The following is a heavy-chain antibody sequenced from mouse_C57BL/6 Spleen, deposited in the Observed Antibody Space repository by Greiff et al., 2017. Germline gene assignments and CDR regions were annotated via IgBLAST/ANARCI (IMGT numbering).Heavy chain of an antibody. J-gene: IGHJ2*01. Sequence: EVKLMESGAELVRPGASVKLSCTASGFNIKDDYMHWVKQRPEQGLEWIGWIDPENGDTEYASKFQGKATITADTSSNTAYLQLSSLTSEDTAVYYCTTDYGSSKYWGQGTTLTVSS. CDR1: GFNIKDDY. V-gene: IGHV14-4*01. CDR3: TTDYGSSKY. CDR2: IDPENGDT. D-gene: IGHD1-1*01.